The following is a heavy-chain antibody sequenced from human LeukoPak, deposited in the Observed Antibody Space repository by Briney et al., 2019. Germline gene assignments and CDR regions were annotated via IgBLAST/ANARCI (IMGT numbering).Heavy chain of an antibody. D-gene: IGHD3-22*01. Sequence: GGSLTLSCAASGFTFSNYTMHWVRQAPGKGLEYISAISNNGGSTYYANSVKGRFSISRDNSKNTLYLQMRSLRAEDMALYYCARGISMILVPTSFDYWGQGTLVAVSS. CDR1: GFTFSNYT. CDR2: ISNNGGST. V-gene: IGHV3-64*01. CDR3: ARGISMILVPTSFDY. J-gene: IGHJ4*02.